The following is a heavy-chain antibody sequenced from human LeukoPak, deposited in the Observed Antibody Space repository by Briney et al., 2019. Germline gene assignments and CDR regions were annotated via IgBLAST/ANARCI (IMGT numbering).Heavy chain of an antibody. CDR1: GYTLTELS. J-gene: IGHJ4*02. V-gene: IGHV1-24*01. D-gene: IGHD5-18*01. Sequence: ASVKVSCKVSGYTLTELSMHWVRQAPGKGLEWMGGFDPEDGETIYAQKFQGRVTMTEDTSTDTAYMELSSLRSEDTAVYYCATKLYTAMVWRGYYFDYWGQGTLVTVSS. CDR2: FDPEDGET. CDR3: ATKLYTAMVWRGYYFDY.